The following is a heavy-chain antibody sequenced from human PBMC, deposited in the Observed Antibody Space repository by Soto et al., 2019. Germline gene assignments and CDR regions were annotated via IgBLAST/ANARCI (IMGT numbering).Heavy chain of an antibody. Sequence: GASVKVSCKPSGYTFTSHGITWVRQAPGQGLEWMGWISAYNGNTNYAQKFQGRVTMTTDTSTSTAYMELRSLGSDDTAVYYCASGWFGEFVYQFDYWGQGTLVTVSS. D-gene: IGHD3-10*01. CDR2: ISAYNGNT. V-gene: IGHV1-18*01. CDR1: GYTFTSHG. CDR3: ASGWFGEFVYQFDY. J-gene: IGHJ4*02.